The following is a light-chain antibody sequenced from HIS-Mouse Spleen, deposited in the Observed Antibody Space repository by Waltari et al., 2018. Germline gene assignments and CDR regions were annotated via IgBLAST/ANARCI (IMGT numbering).Light chain of an antibody. CDR1: SSNIGSNY. V-gene: IGLV1-47*01. J-gene: IGLJ2*01. CDR2: GNN. CDR3: AAWDDSLSGVV. Sequence: QSVLTQPPSASGTPGQRVTISCSGSSSNIGSNYVYWYQQLQGTAPKLLLSGNNRRPSGVPDRFPGSKSGTSASLAISGLRSEDEADYYCAAWDDSLSGVVFGGGTKLTVL.